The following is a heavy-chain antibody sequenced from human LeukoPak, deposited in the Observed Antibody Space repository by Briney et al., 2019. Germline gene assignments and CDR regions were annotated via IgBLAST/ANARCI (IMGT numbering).Heavy chain of an antibody. CDR2: IDPSDSYT. CDR3: ARYGSGSYYTDY. V-gene: IGHV5-10-1*01. D-gene: IGHD3-10*01. CDR1: GYXFTSYW. J-gene: IGHJ4*02. Sequence: GESLRISCNGSGYXFTSYWISWVRQMPGKGLEWMGRIDPSDSYTNYSPSFQGHVTISADKSISTAYLQWSSLKASDTAMYYCARYGSGSYYTDYWGQGILVTVSS.